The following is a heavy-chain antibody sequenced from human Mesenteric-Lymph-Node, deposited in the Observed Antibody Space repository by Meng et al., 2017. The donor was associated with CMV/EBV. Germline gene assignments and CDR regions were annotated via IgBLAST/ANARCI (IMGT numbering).Heavy chain of an antibody. CDR2: IRRKTYAGTT. D-gene: IGHD3-3*01. CDR1: GFNFGDYG. J-gene: IGHJ6*02. Sequence: GGSLRLSCTVSGFNFGDYGLSWVRQAPGKGLEWVGLIRRKTYAGTTEYAASVKGRFTISRDDSKSIGYLQMNSLKTEDTAVYYCSRVRGDFDDFWSTEDCGMDVWGQGTAVTVSS. V-gene: IGHV3-49*04. CDR3: SRVRGDFDDFWSTEDCGMDV.